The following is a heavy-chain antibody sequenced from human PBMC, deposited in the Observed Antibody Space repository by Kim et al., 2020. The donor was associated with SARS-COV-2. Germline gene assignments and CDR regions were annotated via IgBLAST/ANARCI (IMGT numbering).Heavy chain of an antibody. CDR3: ARYWSVRPNWFDP. J-gene: IGHJ5*02. V-gene: IGHV4-39*01. CDR1: GGSITSDHYY. Sequence: SETLSLTCNVSGGSITSDHYYWGWIRQPPGKGLEWIASIYYSGSSFYNPSLRSRITISVDPSKNQFSLKLTSVTVADTALYYCARYWSVRPNWFDPWGQG. D-gene: IGHD6-6*01. CDR2: IYYSGSS.